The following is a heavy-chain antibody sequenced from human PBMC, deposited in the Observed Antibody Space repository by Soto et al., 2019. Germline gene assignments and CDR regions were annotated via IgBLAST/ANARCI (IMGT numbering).Heavy chain of an antibody. CDR3: SRDQSWSDLVWWFDP. Sequence: QVQLVQSGAEVKKPGASVKVSCKAIGYSFTSHYMHWVRQAPVQGLEWMGTIYTGGVNVAYAQTFEGRVTMTKDTGTSTVYMELNSLTSEDTAVYYCSRDQSWSDLVWWFDPWGQGTLVTVSS. V-gene: IGHV1-46*03. CDR1: GYSFTSHY. J-gene: IGHJ5*02. D-gene: IGHD1-26*01. CDR2: IYTGGVNV.